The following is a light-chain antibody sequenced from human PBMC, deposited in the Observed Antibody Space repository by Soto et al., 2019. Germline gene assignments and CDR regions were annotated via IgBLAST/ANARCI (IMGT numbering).Light chain of an antibody. CDR3: QQRRSWPIT. J-gene: IGKJ5*01. CDR1: QSVNIY. CDR2: DAS. V-gene: IGKV3-11*01. Sequence: EIVLTQSSATLSLSPGERATLSCRASQSVNIYLAWYQQKPGQAPRLLIYDASNRATGIPARFSGSGSETDFTLTISSLEPEDFAVYYCQQRRSWPITFGQGTRLEIK.